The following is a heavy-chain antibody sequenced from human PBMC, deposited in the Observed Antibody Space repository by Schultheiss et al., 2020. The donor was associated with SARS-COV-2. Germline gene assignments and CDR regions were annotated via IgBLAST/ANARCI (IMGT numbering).Heavy chain of an antibody. J-gene: IGHJ4*02. CDR3: AKDRCSGGSCYGFDI. CDR1: GFTFSNYP. V-gene: IGHV3-74*01. CDR2: INDDGSRA. Sequence: GGSLRLSCSASGFTFSNYPMHWVRQIPGKGLVWVSHINDDGSRATYADSVKGRFTISRDNAKNSLYLQMNSLRAEDTALYYCAKDRCSGGSCYGFDIWGQGTLVTVSS. D-gene: IGHD2-15*01.